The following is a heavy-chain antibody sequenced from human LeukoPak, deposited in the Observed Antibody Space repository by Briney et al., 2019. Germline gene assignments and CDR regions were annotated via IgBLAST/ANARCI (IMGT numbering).Heavy chain of an antibody. D-gene: IGHD6-19*01. J-gene: IGHJ4*02. Sequence: ASVTVSFKASGYTFTNYDINWVRQATGQGLEWMGWMNPNSGNTGYAQKFQGRVTMTRNNSISTAYMELSSLRSEDTAVYYCARGGYSSGWYKLDFDYWGQGTLVTVSS. CDR3: ARGGYSSGWYKLDFDY. V-gene: IGHV1-8*01. CDR1: GYTFTNYD. CDR2: MNPNSGNT.